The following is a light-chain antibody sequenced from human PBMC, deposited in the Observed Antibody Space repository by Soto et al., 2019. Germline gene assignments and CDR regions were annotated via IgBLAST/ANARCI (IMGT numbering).Light chain of an antibody. V-gene: IGKV1-17*01. CDR1: AGIRND. Sequence: IQMTQSPSCLSASGGDRVSITCWASAGIRNDLGWYKKEPGKAPELLVYSASTLQSGVPSRFSGGGPETEFSLTIGTLQPEDFATYSCLQLFRYPLTFGGGPRWIS. CDR2: SAS. J-gene: IGKJ4*01. CDR3: LQLFRYPLT.